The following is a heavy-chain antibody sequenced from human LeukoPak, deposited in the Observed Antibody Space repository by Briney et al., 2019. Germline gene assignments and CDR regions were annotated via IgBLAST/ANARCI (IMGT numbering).Heavy chain of an antibody. J-gene: IGHJ4*02. CDR3: ARRYSDSQIDY. CDR1: GYSFTSYW. V-gene: IGHV5-51*01. D-gene: IGHD4-11*01. CDR2: IYPRDSDT. Sequence: GESLKISCKGSGYSFTSYWIAWVRQMPGKGLEWMGIIYPRDSDTRYSPSFQGQVTISADKSIGTAYMQWSSLKASDTAMYYCARRYSDSQIDYWGQGTLVTVSS.